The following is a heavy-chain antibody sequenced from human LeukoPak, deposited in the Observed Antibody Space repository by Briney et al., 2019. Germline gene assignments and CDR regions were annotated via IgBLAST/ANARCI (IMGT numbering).Heavy chain of an antibody. CDR1: SYSISSGYY. J-gene: IGHJ6*04. V-gene: IGHV4-38-2*01. CDR2: IYHSGST. CDR3: ARLIGMDV. Sequence: PSETLSLTCAVSSYSISSGYYWGWIRQPPGKGLEWIGSIYHSGSTYYNPSLKSRVTISVDTSKNQFSLKLSSVTAADTAVYYCARLIGMDVWGKGTTVTVSS.